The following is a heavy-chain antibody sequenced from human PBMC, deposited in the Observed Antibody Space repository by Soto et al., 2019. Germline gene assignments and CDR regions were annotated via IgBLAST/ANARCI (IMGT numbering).Heavy chain of an antibody. J-gene: IGHJ5*02. CDR1: GFTFSGSA. Sequence: GGSLRLSCAASGFTFSGSAMHWVRQASGKGLEWVGRVRSKANSYATSYAASVKGRFTISRDDSKNTAYLQMNSLKTEDTAVYYCARERPDGSRLDPWGQGTLVTVSS. D-gene: IGHD6-13*01. CDR3: ARERPDGSRLDP. CDR2: VRSKANSYAT. V-gene: IGHV3-73*01.